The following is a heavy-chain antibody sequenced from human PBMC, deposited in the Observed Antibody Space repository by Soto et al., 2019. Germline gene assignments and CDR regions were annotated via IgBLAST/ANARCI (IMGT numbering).Heavy chain of an antibody. CDR2: FFSSGNT. J-gene: IGHJ6*04. CDR1: CGSLSSVYYY. Sequence: ASETLSLTCSGSCGSLSSVYYYWSWIRQPPGTGLEWLGNFFSSGNTYYNPSLKSRLSISIDPSKNQFSLKLGSVTAADTAVYDCASSSLYGMDGWGKGTTVTVST. CDR3: ASSSLYGMDG. V-gene: IGHV4-30-4*01.